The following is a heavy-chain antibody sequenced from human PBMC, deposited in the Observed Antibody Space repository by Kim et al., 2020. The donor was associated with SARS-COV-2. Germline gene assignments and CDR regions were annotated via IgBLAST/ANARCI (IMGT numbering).Heavy chain of an antibody. CDR2: IYYSGST. CDR3: AREVGNRLYGMPQGGFDP. Sequence: SETLSLTCTVSGGSISSGGFYWSWIRQHPGKGLEWIGYIYYSGSTYYNPSLKSRVTISVDTSKNQFSLKLSSVTAADTAVYYCAREVGNRLYGMPQGGFDPWGQGTLVTVSS. CDR1: GGSISSGGFY. J-gene: IGHJ5*02. V-gene: IGHV4-31*03. D-gene: IGHD1-26*01.